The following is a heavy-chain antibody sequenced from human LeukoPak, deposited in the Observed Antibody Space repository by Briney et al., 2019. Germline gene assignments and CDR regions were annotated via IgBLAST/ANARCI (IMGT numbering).Heavy chain of an antibody. D-gene: IGHD3-22*01. CDR1: GGSISSGAY. J-gene: IGHJ3*01. CDR3: ANSWYYLDSSGLPKSDAFDR. CDR2: IYHSGST. V-gene: IGHV4-38-2*01. Sequence: SETLSLTCAVSGGSISSGAYWGWGRPPPGEGLGWIGTIYHSGSTYYNPSINSRVTISIDTSKNQCSLKLSSVTAADTAVYYCANSWYYLDSSGLPKSDAFDRWGQGTLVTVSS.